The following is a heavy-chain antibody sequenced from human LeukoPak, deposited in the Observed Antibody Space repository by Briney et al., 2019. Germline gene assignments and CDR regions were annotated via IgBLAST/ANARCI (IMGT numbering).Heavy chain of an antibody. D-gene: IGHD2-15*01. CDR1: GGTFSSYA. Sequence: ASVKLSCKAAGGTFSSYAISWVRQAPGQGLEWMGGIIPIFGTANYAQKFQGRVTITTDESTSTAYMELSSLRSEDTAVYYCARESTIPSCRNDAFDIWGQGTMVTVSS. J-gene: IGHJ3*02. CDR2: IIPIFGTA. V-gene: IGHV1-69*05. CDR3: ARESTIPSCRNDAFDI.